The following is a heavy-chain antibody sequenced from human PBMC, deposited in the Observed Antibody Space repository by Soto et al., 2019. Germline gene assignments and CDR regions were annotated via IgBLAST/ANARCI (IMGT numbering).Heavy chain of an antibody. CDR2: IYYSGTT. CDR3: VTNRGYDFYCFDS. D-gene: IGHD5-12*01. CDR1: GGSISSSSYY. J-gene: IGHJ4*02. Sequence: SETLSLTCTVSGGSISSSSYYWGWIRQHPERGLEWIGYIYYSGTTYLNPSLESRISMSVDLSMNQFSMRLTSVTDADTAVYYCVTNRGYDFYCFDSWGQGAQVTVSS. V-gene: IGHV4-31*03.